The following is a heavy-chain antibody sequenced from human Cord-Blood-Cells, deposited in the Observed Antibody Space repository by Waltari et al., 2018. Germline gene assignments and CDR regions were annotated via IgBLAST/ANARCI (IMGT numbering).Heavy chain of an antibody. CDR1: GYTFTSYA. V-gene: IGHV7-4-1*02. J-gene: IGHJ6*03. D-gene: IGHD2-2*01. CDR3: AREYCSSTSCYYYYYYYMDV. CDR2: INTNTGNP. Sequence: QVQLVQSGSELTKPGASVKVSCKASGYTFTSYAMTWVRQAPGQGLAWMGWINTNTGNPTYAQGFTGRFVFSLDTSVSTAYLQISSLKAEDTAVYYCAREYCSSTSCYYYYYYYMDVWGKGTTVTVSS.